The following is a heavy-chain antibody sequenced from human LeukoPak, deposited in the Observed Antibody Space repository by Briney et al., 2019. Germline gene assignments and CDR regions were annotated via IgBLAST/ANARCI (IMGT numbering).Heavy chain of an antibody. CDR3: ARYPVFGEYYYYMDV. CDR2: ISSSGSTI. CDR1: GFTFSSYE. J-gene: IGHJ6*03. D-gene: IGHD3-3*01. Sequence: PGGSLRLSCAASGFTFSSYEMNWVRQAPGKGLEWVSYISSSGSTIYYADSVKGRFTISRDNAKNSLYLQMNSLRAGDTAVYYCARYPVFGEYYYYMDVWGKGTTVTVSS. V-gene: IGHV3-48*03.